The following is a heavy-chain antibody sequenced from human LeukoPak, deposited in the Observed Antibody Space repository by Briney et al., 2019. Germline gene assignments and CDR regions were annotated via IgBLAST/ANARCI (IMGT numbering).Heavy chain of an antibody. CDR1: GGSISSYY. CDR3: ARLDSHLAGDAFDI. V-gene: IGHV4-59*08. CDR2: IYYSGST. J-gene: IGHJ3*02. D-gene: IGHD3-9*01. Sequence: SETLSLTCTVSGGSISSYYWSWIRQPPGKGLEWIGYIYYSGSTNYNPSLKSRVTISVDTSKNQFSLKLSSVTAADTAVCYCARLDSHLAGDAFDIWGQGTMVTVSS.